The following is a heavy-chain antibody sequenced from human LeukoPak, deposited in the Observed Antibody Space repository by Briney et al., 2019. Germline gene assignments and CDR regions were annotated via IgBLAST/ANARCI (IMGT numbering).Heavy chain of an antibody. CDR2: IKQDGSKE. CDR3: ARDRTPYV. CDR1: GFSFSSYW. V-gene: IGHV3-7*01. D-gene: IGHD1/OR15-1a*01. J-gene: IGHJ4*02. Sequence: PGGSLRLSCAASGFSFSSYWMTWVRQAPGKGLEWVANIKQDGSKEYYVDSVKGRFTISRDNANNSLYLQMNSLRAEDTAVYYCARDRTPYVWGQGTLVTVSS.